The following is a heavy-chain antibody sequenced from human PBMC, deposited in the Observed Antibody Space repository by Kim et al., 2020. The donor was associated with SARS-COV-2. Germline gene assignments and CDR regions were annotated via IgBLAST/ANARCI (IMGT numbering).Heavy chain of an antibody. J-gene: IGHJ4*02. CDR1: GGSISSYY. Sequence: SETLSLTCTVSGGSISSYYWSWNRQPPGKGLEWIGYIYYSGSTNYNPSLKSRVTISVDTSKNQFSLKLSSVTAADTVVYYCARDDYGGNHFDYWGQGTLVTVSS. CDR2: IYYSGST. CDR3: ARDDYGGNHFDY. D-gene: IGHD4-17*01. V-gene: IGHV4-59*13.